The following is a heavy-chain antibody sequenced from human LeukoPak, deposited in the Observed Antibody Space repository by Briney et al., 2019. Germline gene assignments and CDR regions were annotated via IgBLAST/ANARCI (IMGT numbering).Heavy chain of an antibody. CDR2: ISSSGSTI. CDR1: GFTFSSYE. Sequence: GGSLRLSCAASGFTFSSYEMNWVRQAPGKGLEWVSYISSSGSTIYYADSVKGRFTISRDNAKNSLYLQINSLRAEDTAVYYCARVSHSGYDYFYWGQGTLVTVSS. D-gene: IGHD5-12*01. V-gene: IGHV3-48*03. CDR3: ARVSHSGYDYFY. J-gene: IGHJ4*02.